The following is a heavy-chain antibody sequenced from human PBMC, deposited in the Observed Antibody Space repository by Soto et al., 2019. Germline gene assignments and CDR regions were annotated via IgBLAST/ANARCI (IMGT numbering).Heavy chain of an antibody. V-gene: IGHV1-8*01. Sequence: QVQLVQSGAEVKRPGASVKVSCKASGYTYTNLDINGVRQASGQGLEWMGWMNRHSDTGFAQKFQGRVTLTRDTPTSTVYMELTSLRFDDTAVYYCARYQIGEGFTAWGQGTPVTVSS. CDR3: ARYQIGEGFTA. CDR2: MNRHSDT. J-gene: IGHJ5*02. CDR1: GYTYTNLD.